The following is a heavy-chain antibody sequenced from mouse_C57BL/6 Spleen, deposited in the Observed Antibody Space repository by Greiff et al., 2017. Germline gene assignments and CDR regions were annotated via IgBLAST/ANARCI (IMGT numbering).Heavy chain of an antibody. V-gene: IGHV1-53*01. CDR2: INSSHGGT. Sequence: QVQLQQPGTELVKPGASVKLSCKASGYTFTSYWMHWVKQRPGQGLEWIGNINSSHGGTTYNQKFKAKATLTVDKSSSTAYMQLKSLTSEDSAVYYCARSYDYDGRGLAYWGQGTLVTVSA. CDR1: GYTFTSYW. J-gene: IGHJ3*01. CDR3: ARSYDYDGRGLAY. D-gene: IGHD2-4*01.